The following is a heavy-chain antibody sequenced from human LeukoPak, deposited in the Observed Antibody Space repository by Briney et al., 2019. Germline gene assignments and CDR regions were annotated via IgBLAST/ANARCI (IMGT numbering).Heavy chain of an antibody. CDR3: AELGITMIGGV. Sequence: PGGSLRLSCAASGFTVSSNYMSWVRQAPGKGLEWVSSITSSSSYTFYADSVRGRFTISRDNAKNSLYLQMNSLRAEDTAVYYCAELGITMIGGVWGKGTTVTISS. D-gene: IGHD3-10*02. CDR2: ITSSSSYT. CDR1: GFTVSSNY. V-gene: IGHV3-21*01. J-gene: IGHJ6*04.